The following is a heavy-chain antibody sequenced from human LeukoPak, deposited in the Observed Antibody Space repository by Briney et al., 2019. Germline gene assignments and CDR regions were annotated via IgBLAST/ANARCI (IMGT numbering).Heavy chain of an antibody. Sequence: GGSLRLSCAASGFTFSSYSMNWVRQAPGKGLEWVSSIGSSSSYIYYADSVKGRFTISRDNTKNSLYLQMNSLRAEDTAVYYCARDRYYYGSGKAWHYGMDVWGQGATVTVSS. CDR3: ARDRYYYGSGKAWHYGMDV. V-gene: IGHV3-21*01. D-gene: IGHD3-10*01. J-gene: IGHJ6*02. CDR2: IGSSSSYI. CDR1: GFTFSSYS.